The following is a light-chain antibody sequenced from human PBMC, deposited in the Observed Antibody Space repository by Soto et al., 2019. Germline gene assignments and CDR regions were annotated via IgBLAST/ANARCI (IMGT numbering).Light chain of an antibody. J-gene: IGLJ3*02. V-gene: IGLV1-44*01. Sequence: QSVLTQPPSASGTPGQRVTISCSGSSSNIGSKTVNWYQQVPGTAPKLLIYSNNQRASGVPDRISGSKSGTSASLAISGLQSEDEADYYCAAWDDRLSGPVFGGGTKLTVL. CDR1: SSNIGSKT. CDR2: SNN. CDR3: AAWDDRLSGPV.